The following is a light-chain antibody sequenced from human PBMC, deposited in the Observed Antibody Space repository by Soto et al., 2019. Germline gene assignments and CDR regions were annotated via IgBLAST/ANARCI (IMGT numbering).Light chain of an antibody. V-gene: IGKV1-8*01. CDR2: AAS. Sequence: AIRMTQSPSSFSASTGDRVTITCRASQGISSYLAWYQQKPGKAPKLLIYAASTLQSGVPSRFSGSGSGTDFTLTICCHQSEDFATYCCQQYYSYPPTFGQGTKVDIK. CDR3: QQYYSYPPT. J-gene: IGKJ1*01. CDR1: QGISSY.